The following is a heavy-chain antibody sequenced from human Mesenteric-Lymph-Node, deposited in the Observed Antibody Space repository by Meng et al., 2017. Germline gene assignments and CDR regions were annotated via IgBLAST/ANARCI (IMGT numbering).Heavy chain of an antibody. J-gene: IGHJ4*02. CDR3: ARDQTAMASFDY. CDR2: ISSSSSYI. Sequence: EGQLVESGGGLVKPGGSLRLSCAASGFTFSSYSMNWVRQAPGKGLEWVSSISSSSSYIYYADSVKGRFTISRDNAKNSLYLQMNSLRAEDTAVYYCARDQTAMASFDYWGQGTLVTVSS. CDR1: GFTFSSYS. D-gene: IGHD5-18*01. V-gene: IGHV3-21*01.